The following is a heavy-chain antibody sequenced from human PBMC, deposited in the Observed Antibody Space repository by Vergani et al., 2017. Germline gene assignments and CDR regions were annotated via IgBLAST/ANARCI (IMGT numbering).Heavy chain of an antibody. CDR1: GFTFCSYA. Sequence: DVQLLESGGGLVQPGGSLRLSCAASGFTFCSYAMSGVRHAPGRGPEWVSAISGSDSSIHYADSVKGLCTISRDNSKYTLYLQMNSLRAEDTAVYYCAKVRYSSSWYTFDYWGQGTLVTVSS. CDR2: ISGSDSSI. V-gene: IGHV3-23*01. D-gene: IGHD6-13*01. CDR3: AKVRYSSSWYTFDY. J-gene: IGHJ4*02.